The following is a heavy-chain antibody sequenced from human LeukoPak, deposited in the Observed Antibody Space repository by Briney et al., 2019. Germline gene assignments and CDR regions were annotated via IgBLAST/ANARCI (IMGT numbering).Heavy chain of an antibody. V-gene: IGHV3-7*02. Sequence: GGSLRLSCAASGVTFRSYWMSWVRQAPGKGLEWVAKINQSVGVPNYTHTVKGRFTISRDEAKNSLYVQMNSLRDEGTAVYYCARVEYSGWNLEYWGQGTLVTVSS. J-gene: IGHJ4*02. D-gene: IGHD5-12*01. CDR1: GVTFRSYW. CDR3: ARVEYSGWNLEY. CDR2: INQSVGVP.